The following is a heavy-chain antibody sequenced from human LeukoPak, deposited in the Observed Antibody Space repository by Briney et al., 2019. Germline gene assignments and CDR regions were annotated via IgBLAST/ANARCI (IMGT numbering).Heavy chain of an antibody. J-gene: IGHJ6*03. Sequence: SVKVSCKASGGTFSSYAISWVRQAPGQGLEWMGGIIPIFGTANYAQKFQGRVTITTDESTSTAYMELSSLRSEDTAVYYCTRAFAVTPSYYYYYMDVWGKGTTVTVSS. CDR1: GGTFSSYA. CDR2: IIPIFGTA. D-gene: IGHD4-17*01. V-gene: IGHV1-69*05. CDR3: TRAFAVTPSYYYYYMDV.